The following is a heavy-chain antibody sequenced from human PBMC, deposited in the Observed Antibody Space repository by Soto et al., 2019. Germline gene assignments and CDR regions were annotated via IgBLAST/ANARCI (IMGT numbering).Heavy chain of an antibody. V-gene: IGHV3-23*01. CDR3: AKDTRYRSGGRCHTNYGMDV. CDR1: GFTFSSYA. Sequence: GGSLRLSCAASGFTFSSYAMSWVRQAPGKGLEWVSAISGSGGSTYYADSVKGRFTISRDNSKNTLYLQMNSLRAEDTAVYYCAKDTRYRSGGRCHTNYGMDVWGQGTTVTVSS. J-gene: IGHJ6*02. CDR2: ISGSGGST. D-gene: IGHD2-15*01.